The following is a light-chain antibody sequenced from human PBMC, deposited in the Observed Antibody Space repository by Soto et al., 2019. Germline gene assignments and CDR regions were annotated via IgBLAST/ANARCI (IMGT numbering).Light chain of an antibody. CDR1: NSEVGGYIY. CDR3: SSYTTSSSYV. V-gene: IGLV2-14*01. CDR2: GVT. Sequence: QSALTQPASVSGSPGQSSAISCPGTNSEVGGYIYVSSYQRHPSKAPKLMIYGVTSRPSGVSYRFSGSKSGNTASLTISGLQAEDEADYYCSSYTTSSSYVFGSGTKVTVL. J-gene: IGLJ1*01.